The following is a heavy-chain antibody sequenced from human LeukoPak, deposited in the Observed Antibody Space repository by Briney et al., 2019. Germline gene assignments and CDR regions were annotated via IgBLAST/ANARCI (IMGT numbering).Heavy chain of an antibody. J-gene: IGHJ3*02. CDR2: IYYSQST. CDR1: GRSISSGGYY. V-gene: IGHV4-31*03. Sequence: PSEPLSLTCTVSGRSISSGGYYWSWIRQHPGKGLEWIGFIYYSQSTYYNPSLKSRVTISVDTSKNQFSLKLSSRTAADTAVYYCARARITMIVDAFDIWGKGTMVTVSS. CDR3: ARARITMIVDAFDI. D-gene: IGHD3-22*01.